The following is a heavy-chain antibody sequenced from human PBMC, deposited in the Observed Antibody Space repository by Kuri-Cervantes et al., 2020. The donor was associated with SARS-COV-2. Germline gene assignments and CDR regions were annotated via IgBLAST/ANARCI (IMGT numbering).Heavy chain of an antibody. CDR3: ARGGIAARPSPFDY. CDR1: RYTFTYYY. D-gene: IGHD6-6*01. J-gene: IGHJ4*02. Sequence: ASVKVSCKASRYTFTYYYIHWVRQAPGQGLEWMGWINPNSGGTNYAQKFQGRVTMTRDTSISTAYMELSRLRSDDTAVYYCARGGIAARPSPFDYWGQGTLVTVSS. CDR2: INPNSGGT. V-gene: IGHV1-2*02.